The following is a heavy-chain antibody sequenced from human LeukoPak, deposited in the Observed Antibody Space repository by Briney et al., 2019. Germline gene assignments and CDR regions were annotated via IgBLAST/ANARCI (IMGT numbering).Heavy chain of an antibody. CDR3: ARQIDCYESSGYRRRRWFDP. Sequence: SETLSLTCTVSGGSISSYYWSWIRQPPGKGLEWIGYIYYSGSTNYNPSLKSRVTISVDTSKNQFSLMLSSVTAADTVVYYFARQIDCYESSGYRRRRWFDPWGQGTLVTVSS. V-gene: IGHV4-59*08. CDR2: IYYSGST. CDR1: GGSISSYY. D-gene: IGHD3-22*01. J-gene: IGHJ5*02.